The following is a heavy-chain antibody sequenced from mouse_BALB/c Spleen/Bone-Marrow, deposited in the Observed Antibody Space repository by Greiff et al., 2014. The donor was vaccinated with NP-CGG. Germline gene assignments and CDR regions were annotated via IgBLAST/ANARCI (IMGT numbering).Heavy chain of an antibody. CDR1: GFTFSSYT. CDR2: ISNGGGST. V-gene: IGHV5-12-2*01. J-gene: IGHJ4*01. D-gene: IGHD1-1*01. CDR3: AGHGYYGSRAMDY. Sequence: EVKLMESGGGLVQPGGSLKLSCAASGFTFSSYTMSWVRQTPEKRLEWVAYISNGGGSTYYPDTVKGRFTISRDNAKNTLYLQMSSLKSEDTAMYYCAGHGYYGSRAMDYWGQGTSVTVSS.